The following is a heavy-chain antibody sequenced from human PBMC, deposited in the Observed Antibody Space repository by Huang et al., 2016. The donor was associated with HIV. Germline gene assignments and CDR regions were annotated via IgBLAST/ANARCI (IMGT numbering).Heavy chain of an antibody. CDR2: IRSKEYSETT. J-gene: IGHJ4*02. D-gene: IGHD3-22*01. CDR3: TRDSVYPNYYDGSGFYFDY. Sequence: EVQFVESGGGLVKPGRSLRLSCTASGFTVGNYGMSWVRQAPGNGLEWVGFIRSKEYSETTEYAASVKGIFTISRDDSKSIAYLQMNSLKPEDTAVYYCTRDSVYPNYYDGSGFYFDYWGQGTLVTVSS. V-gene: IGHV3-49*04. CDR1: GFTVGNYG.